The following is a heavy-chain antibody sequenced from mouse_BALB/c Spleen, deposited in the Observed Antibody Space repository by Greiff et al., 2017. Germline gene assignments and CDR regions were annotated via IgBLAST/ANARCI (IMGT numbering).Heavy chain of an antibody. CDR2: ISSGGGST. D-gene: IGHD2-1*01. Sequence: EVQRVESGGGLVKPGGSLKLSCAASGFAFSSYDMSWVRQTPEKRLEWVAYISSGGGSTYYPDTVKGRFTISRDNAKNTLYLQMSSLKSEDTAMYYCARHYGNAMDYWGQGTSVTVSS. J-gene: IGHJ4*01. CDR1: GFAFSSYD. CDR3: ARHYGNAMDY. V-gene: IGHV5-12-1*01.